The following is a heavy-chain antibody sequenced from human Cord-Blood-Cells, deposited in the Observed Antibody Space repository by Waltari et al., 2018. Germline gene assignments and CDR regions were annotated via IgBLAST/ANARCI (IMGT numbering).Heavy chain of an antibody. D-gene: IGHD6-6*01. V-gene: IGHV1-2*02. CDR3: ARENIAAQFSYYVDY. CDR1: GYTFTGYY. CDR2: SNPNSGGT. Sequence: QVQLVQSGAEVKKPGASVKVSCKASGYTFTGYYMHWVRQAPGQGLEWMGWSNPNSGGTNYAQKFQGRVTMTRDTSSSTAYMGLSRLRSDDTAVYYCARENIAAQFSYYVDYWGQGTLVTVSS. J-gene: IGHJ4*02.